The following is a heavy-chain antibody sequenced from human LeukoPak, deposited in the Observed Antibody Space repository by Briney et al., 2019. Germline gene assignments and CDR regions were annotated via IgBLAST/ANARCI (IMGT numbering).Heavy chain of an antibody. V-gene: IGHV3-9*01. Sequence: GRSLRLSCAASGFTFDDYAMHWVRQAPGKGLEWVSGISWNSGSIGYADSVKGRFTISRDNAKNSPYLQMNSLRAEDTALYYCAKDADYYDSSGSKAYFDYWGQGTLVTVSS. J-gene: IGHJ4*02. D-gene: IGHD3-22*01. CDR3: AKDADYYDSSGSKAYFDY. CDR1: GFTFDDYA. CDR2: ISWNSGSI.